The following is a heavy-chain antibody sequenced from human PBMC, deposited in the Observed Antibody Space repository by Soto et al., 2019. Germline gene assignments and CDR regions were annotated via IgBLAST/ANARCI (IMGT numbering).Heavy chain of an antibody. Sequence: VASVKVSCKASGYTLTGYYMHWVRQAPGQGFEWMGWINPNSGGTNYAQKFQGWVTMTRDTSISTAYMELSRLRSDDTAVYYCARLSPRIAAAGPRIIDNWGQGTLVTVSS. CDR3: ARLSPRIAAAGPRIIDN. CDR1: GYTLTGYY. J-gene: IGHJ4*02. V-gene: IGHV1-2*04. CDR2: INPNSGGT. D-gene: IGHD6-13*01.